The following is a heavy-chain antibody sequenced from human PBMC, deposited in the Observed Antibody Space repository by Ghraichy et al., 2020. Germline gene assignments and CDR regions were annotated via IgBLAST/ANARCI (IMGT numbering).Heavy chain of an antibody. Sequence: GSLRLSCAASGFTFSSYAMSWVRQAPGKGLEWVSVISGSGGSTYYADSVKGRFTISRDNSKNTLSLQMNSLRAEDTAVYYCANVRKTHGHFDYWGQGTLVTVSS. J-gene: IGHJ4*02. V-gene: IGHV3-23*01. CDR3: ANVRKTHGHFDY. CDR1: GFTFSSYA. CDR2: ISGSGGST.